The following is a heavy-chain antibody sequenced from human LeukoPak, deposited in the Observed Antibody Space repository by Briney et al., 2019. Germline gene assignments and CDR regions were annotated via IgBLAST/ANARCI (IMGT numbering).Heavy chain of an antibody. CDR3: AKTRRDGYNFYYFDY. D-gene: IGHD5-24*01. CDR1: GFTFSSYA. J-gene: IGHJ4*02. CDR2: ISGSGGST. V-gene: IGHV3-23*01. Sequence: GGSLRLSCAASGFTFSSYAMSWVRQAPGKGLEWVSAISGSGGSTYYADSGKGRFTISRDNSKNTLYLQMNSLRAEDTAVYYCAKTRRDGYNFYYFDYRGQGTLVTVSS.